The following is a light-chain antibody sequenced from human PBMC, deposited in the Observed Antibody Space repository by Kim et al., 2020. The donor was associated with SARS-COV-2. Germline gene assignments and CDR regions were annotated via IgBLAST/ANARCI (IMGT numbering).Light chain of an antibody. J-gene: IGLJ3*02. CDR1: SGSIASNY. CDR3: QSYDSSSWV. V-gene: IGLV6-57*03. Sequence: NFMLTQPHSVSESPGKTVTISCTRSSGSIASNYVQWYQQRPGSAPTTVIYEDNQRPSGVPDRFSGSIDSSSNSASLTISGLNTEDEADYYCQSYDSSSWVFGGGTQLTVL. CDR2: EDN.